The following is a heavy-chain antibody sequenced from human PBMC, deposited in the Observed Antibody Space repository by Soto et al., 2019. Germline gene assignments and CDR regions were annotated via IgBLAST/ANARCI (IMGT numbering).Heavy chain of an antibody. D-gene: IGHD2-15*01. J-gene: IGHJ4*02. CDR1: GFNCSSYT. V-gene: IGHV3-30-3*01. CDR2: ISYAGSNK. Sequence: GGSLRLSCAASGFNCSSYTMHWVRQAPGKGLEWVAVISYAGSNKYYADSVKGRFTISRDTSKNMLYLKLSGVRAEDTAVYYCATQTSPGEEYCSGGSCYTDDYWGQGTLVTVSS. CDR3: ATQTSPGEEYCSGGSCYTDDY.